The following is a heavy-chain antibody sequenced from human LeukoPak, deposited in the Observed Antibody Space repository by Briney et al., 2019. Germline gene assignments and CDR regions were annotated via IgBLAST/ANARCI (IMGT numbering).Heavy chain of an antibody. CDR3: ASGRSAVGHFDY. CDR1: GGSFSGYY. V-gene: IGHV4-34*01. CDR2: INHSGST. D-gene: IGHD4-23*01. J-gene: IGHJ4*02. Sequence: SETLSLTCAVYGGSFSGYYWSWIRQPPGKGLEWIGEINHSGSTNYNPSLKSRVTISVDTSKNQFSLKLGSVTAADTAVYYCASGRSAVGHFDYWGQGTLVTVSS.